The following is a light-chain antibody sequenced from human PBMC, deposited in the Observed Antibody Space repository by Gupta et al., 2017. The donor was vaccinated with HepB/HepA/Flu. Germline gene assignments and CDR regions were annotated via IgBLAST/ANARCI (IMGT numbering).Light chain of an antibody. CDR2: DAP. CDR1: EAVNSNY. Sequence: EIVLTQPPDTLSLFPGERATLSCRASEAVNSNYVAWYQQKPGQAPRLLIFDAPARATGIPDKFIGSVSGTEFTLTITRLEPDDFAVYYCQQDGSWPVAFGPGTKLEIK. V-gene: IGKV3-20*01. CDR3: QQDGSWPVA. J-gene: IGKJ3*01.